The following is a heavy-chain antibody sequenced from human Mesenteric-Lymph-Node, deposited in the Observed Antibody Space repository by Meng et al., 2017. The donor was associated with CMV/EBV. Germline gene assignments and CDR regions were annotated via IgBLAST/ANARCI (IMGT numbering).Heavy chain of an antibody. CDR3: AKSNKLAFCSSSSCYPDY. V-gene: IGHV3-33*06. J-gene: IGHJ4*02. CDR2: IWYDGSNK. D-gene: IGHD2-2*01. CDR1: GFTFSSYG. Sequence: GGSLRLSCAASGFTFSSYGMHWVRQAPGKGLEWVAVIWYDGSNKYYADSVKGRFTISRDNSKNTLYLQMNSLRVEDTAVYYCAKSNKLAFCSSSSCYPDYWGQGTVVTVSS.